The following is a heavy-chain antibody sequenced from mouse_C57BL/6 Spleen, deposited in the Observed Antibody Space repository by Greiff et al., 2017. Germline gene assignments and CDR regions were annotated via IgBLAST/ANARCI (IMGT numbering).Heavy chain of an antibody. CDR2: ISYDGSN. J-gene: IGHJ4*01. V-gene: IGHV3-6*01. CDR1: GYSITSGYY. D-gene: IGHD2-4*01. CDR3: ARDHYDYDVGAMDD. Sequence: VQLKQSGPGLVKPSQSLSLTCSVTGYSITSGYYWNWIRQFPGNKLEWMGYISYDGSNNYNPSLKNRISITRDTSKNQFFLKLNSVTTEDTATYYCARDHYDYDVGAMDDWGQGTSVTVSS.